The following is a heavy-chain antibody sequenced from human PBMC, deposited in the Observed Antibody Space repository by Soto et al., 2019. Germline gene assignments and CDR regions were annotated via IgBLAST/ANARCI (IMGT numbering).Heavy chain of an antibody. J-gene: IGHJ4*02. CDR1: GFTVSDYY. V-gene: IGHV3-11*06. CDR2: SSNSGTYT. Sequence: GGSLRLSCAASGFTVSDYYMSWIRQAPGKGLEWLSYSSNSGTYTRYADSVKGRFSIYRDNAKNSLYLQINSLRGEDTAKYYCARSGDNYNVLDYWGQGTQVTLTP. CDR3: ARSGDNYNVLDY. D-gene: IGHD3-10*02.